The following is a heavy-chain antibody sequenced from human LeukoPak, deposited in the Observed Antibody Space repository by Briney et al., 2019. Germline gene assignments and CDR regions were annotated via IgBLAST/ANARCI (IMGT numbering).Heavy chain of an antibody. Sequence: VASVTVSCKASGYTFTTYPINWVRQAPGQRLEYMGWINTNTGNPTYAQGFTGRFVFSSDTSVSTAYLQISNLKTEDTAVYYCARGYDTTGYFSYWGQGTLVTVSS. D-gene: IGHD3-22*01. CDR1: GYTFTTYP. CDR3: ARGYDTTGYFSY. J-gene: IGHJ4*02. CDR2: INTNTGNP. V-gene: IGHV7-4-1*02.